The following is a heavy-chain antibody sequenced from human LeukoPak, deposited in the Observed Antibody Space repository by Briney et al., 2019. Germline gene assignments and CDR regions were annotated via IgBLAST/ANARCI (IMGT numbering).Heavy chain of an antibody. CDR2: INPNSGGT. V-gene: IGHV1-2*06. J-gene: IGHJ3*02. D-gene: IGHD6-19*01. CDR3: AREGDGSSGRVAFDI. CDR1: GYTFTSYY. Sequence: ASVKVSCKASGYTFTSYYMHWVRQAPGQGLEWMGRINPNSGGTNYAQKFQGRVTMTRDTSISTAYMELSRLRSDDTAVYYCAREGDGSSGRVAFDIWGQGTMVTVSS.